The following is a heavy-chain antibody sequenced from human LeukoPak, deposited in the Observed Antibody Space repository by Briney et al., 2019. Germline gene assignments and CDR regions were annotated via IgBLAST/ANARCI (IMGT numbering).Heavy chain of an antibody. V-gene: IGHV3-23*01. Sequence: SGGSLRLSCAASGFTFSSYAMSWVRQAPGKGLEWVSAISGSGGSTYYADSVKGRFTISRDNSKNTLYLQMNSLRPEDTAVYYCAKALIIGTGGFFDYWGQGTLVTVSS. J-gene: IGHJ4*02. D-gene: IGHD1-20*01. CDR1: GFTFSSYA. CDR2: ISGSGGST. CDR3: AKALIIGTGGFFDY.